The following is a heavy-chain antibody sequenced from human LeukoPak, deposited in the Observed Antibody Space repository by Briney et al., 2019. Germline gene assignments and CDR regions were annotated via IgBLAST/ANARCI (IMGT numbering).Heavy chain of an antibody. J-gene: IGHJ4*02. CDR2: ISWNSGSI. V-gene: IGHV3-9*03. D-gene: IGHD6-6*01. CDR1: GFTFDDYA. CDR3: AKDIGYSSSSGFDY. Sequence: GRSLRLSCAASGFTFDDYAMHWVRQAPGKGLEWVSGISWNSGSIGYADSVKGRFTISRDNAKNSLYLQMNSLRAEDMALYYCAKDIGYSSSSGFDYWGQGTLVTVSS.